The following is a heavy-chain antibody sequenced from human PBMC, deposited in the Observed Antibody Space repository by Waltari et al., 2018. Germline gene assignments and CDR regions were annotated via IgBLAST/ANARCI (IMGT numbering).Heavy chain of an antibody. D-gene: IGHD1-26*01. CDR2: IYPRTSEP. CDR3: AAREYLGDTIHY. CDR1: GFSFNDYW. J-gene: IGHJ4*01. Sequence: EVQLVQSGAEVKEPGESLKISCTTSGFSFNDYWIGWVRHMPGKGLEWMGIIYPRTSEPLYRPSFQGQVTISADRSIKTAYLQWSSLQASDTAIYYCAAREYLGDTIHYWGQGTLVTVSS. V-gene: IGHV5-51*01.